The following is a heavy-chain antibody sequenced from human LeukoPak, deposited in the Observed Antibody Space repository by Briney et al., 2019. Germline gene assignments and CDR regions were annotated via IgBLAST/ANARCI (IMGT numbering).Heavy chain of an antibody. D-gene: IGHD1-26*01. J-gene: IGHJ4*02. V-gene: IGHV1-2*02. Sequence: GSVKVSCQASGYTFTGYHMHWVRPAPGRGLEGMGGINPNSGAKNSEPKFQGRAPTPRNTSISNAYIELTTLRSNDPAVYYCARDPTGRSVGGPGYWGQGPLVTVSS. CDR3: ARDPTGRSVGGPGY. CDR2: INPNSGAK. CDR1: GYTFTGYH.